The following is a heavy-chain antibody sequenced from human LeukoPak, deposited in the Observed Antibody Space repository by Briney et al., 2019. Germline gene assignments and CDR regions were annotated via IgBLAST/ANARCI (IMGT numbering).Heavy chain of an antibody. Sequence: SETLSLTCTVSGGSISSSSYYWGWIRQPPGKGLEWIGSIYYSGSTYYNPSLKSRVTISVDTSKNQFSLKLSSVTAADTAVYYCARGRYGSGSYYTTQFDYWGQGTLVTVSS. J-gene: IGHJ4*02. CDR1: GGSISSSSYY. V-gene: IGHV4-39*07. D-gene: IGHD3-10*01. CDR3: ARGRYGSGSYYTTQFDY. CDR2: IYYSGST.